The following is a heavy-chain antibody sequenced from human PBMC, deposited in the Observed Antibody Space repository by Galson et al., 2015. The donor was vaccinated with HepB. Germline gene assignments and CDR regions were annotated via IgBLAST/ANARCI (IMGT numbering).Heavy chain of an antibody. CDR3: AKECEDCSRTGCGRCRPDTC. CDR2: INGGAGST. Sequence: SLRLSCAAYGFTFSSYAMGWVRQGQGKGLEWVSGINGGAGSTYYGDSVKGRFTISRDNSKNTLYLQMNRLRAEETAAYYCAKECEDCSRTGCGRCRPDTCWGQGTLVTVSP. J-gene: IGHJ4*02. D-gene: IGHD2-2*01. CDR1: GFTFSSYA. V-gene: IGHV3-23*01.